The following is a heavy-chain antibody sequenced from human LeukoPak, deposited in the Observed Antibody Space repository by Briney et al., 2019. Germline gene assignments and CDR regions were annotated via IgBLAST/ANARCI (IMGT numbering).Heavy chain of an antibody. CDR1: GGSISSSSYT. D-gene: IGHD3-3*01. CDR2: IYYSGTT. CDR3: ARRRYDFWTTNRRFWPFDP. Sequence: PSETLSLTCTVSGGSISSSSYTWGWIRQPPGKGLEWIGSIYYSGTTYYNPSLKSRVTISVDTSKNQFSLKLSSVTAADTAVYYCARRRYDFWTTNRRFWPFDPWGQGTLVTVSS. V-gene: IGHV4-39*01. J-gene: IGHJ5*02.